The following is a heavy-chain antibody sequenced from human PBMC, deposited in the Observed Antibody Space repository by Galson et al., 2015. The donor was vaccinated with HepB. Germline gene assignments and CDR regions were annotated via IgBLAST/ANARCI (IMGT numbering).Heavy chain of an antibody. V-gene: IGHV3-21*01. CDR3: ARDRGDYGSGSYYNGNWYFDV. Sequence: SLRLSCAASGFTFSSYSMNWVRQAPGQGLEWVSSISSSSSYIYYADYVKGRFTISRDNAKNSLYLQMNSLRAEDTAVYYCARDRGDYGSGSYYNGNWYFDVWGRGTLVTVSS. CDR1: GFTFSSYS. CDR2: ISSSSSYI. D-gene: IGHD3-10*01. J-gene: IGHJ2*01.